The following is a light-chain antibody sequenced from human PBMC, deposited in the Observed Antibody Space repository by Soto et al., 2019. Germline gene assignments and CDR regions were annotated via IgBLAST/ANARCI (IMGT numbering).Light chain of an antibody. CDR3: SSYSSSSTLVV. CDR2: AVS. V-gene: IGLV2-14*01. CDR1: SSDVGGFLY. Sequence: QSALTQPASVSGSPGQSITISCTGTSSDVGGFLYVSWFQQHPGKAPKLMIYAVSKRPSGISNRFSGSKSGNTASLTISGLQAEDEADYYCSSYSSSSTLVVFGGGTKLTVL. J-gene: IGLJ2*01.